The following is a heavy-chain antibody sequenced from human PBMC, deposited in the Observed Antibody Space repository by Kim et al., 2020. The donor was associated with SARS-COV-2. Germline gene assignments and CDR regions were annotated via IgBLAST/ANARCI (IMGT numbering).Heavy chain of an antibody. Sequence: GGSLRLSCAASGFTFSSYGMHWVRQAPGKGLEWVAVIWYDGSNKYYADSVKGRFTISRDNSKDTLYLQMNSLRAEDTAVYYCARDTRLYYYDSSGYHFDYWGQGTLVTVSS. V-gene: IGHV3-33*01. J-gene: IGHJ4*02. CDR2: IWYDGSNK. D-gene: IGHD3-22*01. CDR3: ARDTRLYYYDSSGYHFDY. CDR1: GFTFSSYG.